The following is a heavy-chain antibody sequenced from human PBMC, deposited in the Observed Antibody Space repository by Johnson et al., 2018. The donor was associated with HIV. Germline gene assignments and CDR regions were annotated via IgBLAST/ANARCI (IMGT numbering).Heavy chain of an antibody. CDR2: ISGSGNAI. CDR1: RLTLSDSY. J-gene: IGHJ3*02. CDR3: ARVVTMIVVDGGIEAFDI. D-gene: IGHD3-22*01. Sequence: QVQLVESGGGVVQPGRSLRLSCVASRLTLSDSYMSWIRQAPGKGLAWVSYISGSGNAIYYADSVRGRFTISRDNAKNSLYLQMNTLRAEDTALYYCARVVTMIVVDGGIEAFDIWGQGTKLTVSS. V-gene: IGHV3-11*01.